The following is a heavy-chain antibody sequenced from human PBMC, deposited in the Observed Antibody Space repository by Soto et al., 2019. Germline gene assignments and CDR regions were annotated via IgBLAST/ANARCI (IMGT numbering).Heavy chain of an antibody. D-gene: IGHD3-10*01. V-gene: IGHV4-30-4*01. CDR2: IYYSGST. CDR1: GGSISSGDYY. J-gene: IGHJ4*02. Sequence: SETLSLTCTVSGGSISSGDYYWSWIRQPPGKGLEWIGYIYYSGSTYYNTSLKSRVTISVDTSKNQLSMKLSYVTAADTAVYYCARVGGFGATTIDYWGQGTLVTVSS. CDR3: ARVGGFGATTIDY.